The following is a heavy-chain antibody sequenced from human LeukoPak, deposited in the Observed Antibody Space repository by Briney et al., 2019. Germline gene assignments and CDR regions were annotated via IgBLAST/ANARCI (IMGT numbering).Heavy chain of an antibody. D-gene: IGHD3-16*01. J-gene: IGHJ4*02. V-gene: IGHV3-15*01. Sequence: GGSLRLSCVVSGFTFSNAWMSWIRQAPGKGLEWVGRIKTKTDGDRTDYAATVEGRFTISRDDSKNTLSLQMNSLKTEHTAGYYSEGGPAHIRYWGKGTLVTVSS. CDR1: GFTFSNAW. CDR3: EGGPAHIRY. CDR2: IKTKTDGDRT.